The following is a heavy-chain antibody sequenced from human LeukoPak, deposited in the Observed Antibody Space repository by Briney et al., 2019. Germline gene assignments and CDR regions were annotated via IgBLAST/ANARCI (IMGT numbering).Heavy chain of an antibody. Sequence: SETLSLTCTVSGGSISSYFWSWIRQPPGKGLEWIGRIYASGSTNYNPSLNSRVTMSVDTSKNQFSLKLSSVTAADTAVYYCARFFYGDYYFDYWGQGTLVTVSS. CDR2: IYASGST. CDR3: ARFFYGDYYFDY. D-gene: IGHD4-17*01. V-gene: IGHV4-4*07. J-gene: IGHJ4*02. CDR1: GGSISSYF.